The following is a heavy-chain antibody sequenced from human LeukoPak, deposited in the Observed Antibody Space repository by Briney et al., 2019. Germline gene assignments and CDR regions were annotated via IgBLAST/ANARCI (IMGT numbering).Heavy chain of an antibody. CDR1: GGSISSYY. J-gene: IGHJ4*02. CDR2: IYCSGST. D-gene: IGHD3-10*01. V-gene: IGHV4-59*01. Sequence: SETLSLTCTVSGGSISSYYWSWIRQPPGKGLEWIGYIYCSGSTNYNPSLKSRVTISVDTSKNQFSLKLSSVTAADTAVYYCARGRVLWFGGYDYWDQGTLVTVSS. CDR3: ARGRVLWFGGYDY.